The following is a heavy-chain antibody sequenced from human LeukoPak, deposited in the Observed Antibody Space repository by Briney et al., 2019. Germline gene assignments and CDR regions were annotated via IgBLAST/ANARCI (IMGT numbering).Heavy chain of an antibody. Sequence: NTSETLSLTCTVSGGSISSGSYYWSWIRQPAGKGLEWIGRIYTSGSTNYNPSLKSRVTISVDTSKNQFSLKLSSVTAADTAVYYCARSSGIAVAGTIDYWGQGTLVTVSS. D-gene: IGHD6-19*01. J-gene: IGHJ4*02. CDR2: IYTSGST. V-gene: IGHV4-61*02. CDR1: GGSISSGSYY. CDR3: ARSSGIAVAGTIDY.